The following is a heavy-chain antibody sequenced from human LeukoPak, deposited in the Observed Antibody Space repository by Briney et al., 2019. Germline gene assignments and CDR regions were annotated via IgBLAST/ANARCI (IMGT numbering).Heavy chain of an antibody. J-gene: IGHJ4*02. Sequence: SVKVSCKASGYTFTSYGISWVRQAPGQGLEWMGGIIPIFGTANYAQKFQGRVTITADESTSTAYMELSSLRSEDTAVYYCARGSSNLLWFGEFPHFDYWGQGTLVTVSS. CDR3: ARGSSNLLWFGEFPHFDY. CDR1: GYTFTSYG. CDR2: IIPIFGTA. V-gene: IGHV1-69*13. D-gene: IGHD3-10*01.